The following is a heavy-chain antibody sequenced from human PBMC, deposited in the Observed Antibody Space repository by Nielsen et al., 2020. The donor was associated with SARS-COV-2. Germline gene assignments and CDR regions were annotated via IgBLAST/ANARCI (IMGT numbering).Heavy chain of an antibody. D-gene: IGHD3-10*01. Sequence: GESLKISCAASGFTFSSYGMHWVRQAPGKGLEWVSGITSSGANTYYADSVKGRFTISRDNSKNTLYRQMNSLRAEDTALYYCAKFLWFGELSDIYFDYWGQGTLVTVSS. J-gene: IGHJ4*02. CDR1: GFTFSSYG. CDR2: ITSSGANT. V-gene: IGHV3-23*01. CDR3: AKFLWFGELSDIYFDY.